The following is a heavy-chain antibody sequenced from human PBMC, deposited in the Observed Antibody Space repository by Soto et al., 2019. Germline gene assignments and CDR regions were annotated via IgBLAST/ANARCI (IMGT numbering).Heavy chain of an antibody. J-gene: IGHJ4*02. CDR3: VKKLNSGRGSQYFDY. Sequence: GGSRRMTGVGSGFTFSSDAMSGVGQAPGKGPEWVSGFGTGGDDSTTYYTDSVKDRFTSSRNNSKNTLFIQINSLRIEETAMYSSVKKLNSGRGSQYFDYWGQGTLVTVPS. V-gene: IGHV3-23*01. CDR1: GFTFSSDA. CDR2: FGTGGDDSTT. D-gene: IGHD3-16*01.